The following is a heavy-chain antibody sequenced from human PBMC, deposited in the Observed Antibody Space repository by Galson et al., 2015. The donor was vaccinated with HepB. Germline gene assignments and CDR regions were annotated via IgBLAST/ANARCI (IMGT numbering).Heavy chain of an antibody. D-gene: IGHD3-10*01. CDR3: AKARSSGRGHFFDS. CDR1: GFTFSSYG. V-gene: IGHV3-23*01. CDR2: ISGDGTKT. Sequence: SLRLSCAASGFTFSSYGMTWVRQGPGKGLEWVSGISGDGTKTFYADFVKGLFTISRDNSKNTLYLQLNSLRAEDTAVYYCAKARSSGRGHFFDSWGQGTLVTVSS. J-gene: IGHJ4*02.